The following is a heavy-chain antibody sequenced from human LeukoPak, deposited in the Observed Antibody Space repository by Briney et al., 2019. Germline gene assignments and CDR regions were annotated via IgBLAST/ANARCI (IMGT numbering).Heavy chain of an antibody. CDR2: IYHSGST. CDR3: ARGRVTGYCTNGVCRQTDY. CDR1: GYSISSGYY. D-gene: IGHD2-8*01. J-gene: IGHJ4*02. Sequence: SETLSLTCTVSGYSISSGYYWGWIRQPPGKGLEWIGSIYHSGSTYYNPSLKSRVTISVDTSKNQFSLKLSSVTAADTAVYYCARGRVTGYCTNGVCRQTDYWGQGTLVTVSS. V-gene: IGHV4-38-2*02.